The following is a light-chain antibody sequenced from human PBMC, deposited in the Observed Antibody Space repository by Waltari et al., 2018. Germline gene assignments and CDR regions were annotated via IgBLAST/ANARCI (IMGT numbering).Light chain of an antibody. CDR2: SNN. CDR1: SSDIGSNT. Sequence: QSVLTQPPSASGTPGQRVTISCSGSSSDIGSNTVNWYQQLPGTAPKPLIYSNNQRPSGVSDRCSGAKSGSSASLAISRLQSEDEADYYCAAWDDSLNVWVFGGGTKLTVL. V-gene: IGLV1-44*01. CDR3: AAWDDSLNVWV. J-gene: IGLJ3*02.